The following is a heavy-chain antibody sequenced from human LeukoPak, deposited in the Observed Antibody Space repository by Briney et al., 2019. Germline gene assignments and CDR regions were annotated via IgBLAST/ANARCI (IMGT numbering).Heavy chain of an antibody. Sequence: GRSLRLSCAASGFTFDDYAMHWVRQAPGKGLEWVSGISWNSGSIGYADSVMGRFTISRDNAKNSLYLQMNSLRAEDTALYYCAKDKDSYGDPMFDYWGQGTLVTVSS. CDR1: GFTFDDYA. CDR2: ISWNSGSI. J-gene: IGHJ4*02. D-gene: IGHD4-17*01. CDR3: AKDKDSYGDPMFDY. V-gene: IGHV3-9*01.